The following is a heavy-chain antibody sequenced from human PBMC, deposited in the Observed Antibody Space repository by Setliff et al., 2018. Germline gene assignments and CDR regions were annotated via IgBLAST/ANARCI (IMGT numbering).Heavy chain of an antibody. CDR2: ISSYNGNT. J-gene: IGHJ6*04. CDR1: GYSFSDYG. Sequence: ASVKVSCKASGYSFSDYGISWVRQAPGQGLEWMGWISSYNGNTNYARKFQGRVTMTTDTSASTAHMELRSLTSDDTAVYYCASEYGYSSSMDVWGNGTTVTVSS. D-gene: IGHD6-19*01. V-gene: IGHV1-18*01. CDR3: ASEYGYSSSMDV.